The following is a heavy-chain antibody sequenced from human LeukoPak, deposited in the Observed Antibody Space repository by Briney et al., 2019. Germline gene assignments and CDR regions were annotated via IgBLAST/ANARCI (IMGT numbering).Heavy chain of an antibody. CDR2: INPNSGGT. CDR1: GYTFTGYY. J-gene: IGHJ6*03. D-gene: IGHD2-2*01. Sequence: ASVKVSCKASGYTFTGYYMHWVRQAPGQGLEWMGWINPNSGGTNYAQKFQGRVTMTRDTSISTAYMELSRLRSDDTAVYYCARDGAESSTSSNPYYYYYYYMDVWGKGTTVTVSS. CDR3: ARDGAESSTSSNPYYYYYYYMDV. V-gene: IGHV1-2*02.